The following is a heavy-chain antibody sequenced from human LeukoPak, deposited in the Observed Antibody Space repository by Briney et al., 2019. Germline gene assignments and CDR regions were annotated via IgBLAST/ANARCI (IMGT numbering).Heavy chain of an antibody. CDR2: IYHSGST. CDR1: GGSFSGYY. D-gene: IGHD3-16*01. CDR3: ARSFGWFDP. J-gene: IGHJ5*02. Sequence: PSETLSLTCAVYGGSFSGYYWSWIRQPPGKGLEWIGYIYHSGSTYYNPSLKSRVTISVDRSKNQFSLKLSSVTAADTAVYYCARSFGWFDPWGQGTLVTVSS. V-gene: IGHV4-34*01.